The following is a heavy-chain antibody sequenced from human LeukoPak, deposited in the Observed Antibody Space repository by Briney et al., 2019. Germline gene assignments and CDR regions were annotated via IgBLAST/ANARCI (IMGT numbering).Heavy chain of an antibody. Sequence: ASVTVSCKASGYTFTNHGISWVRRAPGQGLEWMGWINTYNGNTNYAQKLQGRLIMTTDTSTSIVYMELRSLRSDDTAVYYCARVHRGGWFDPWGQGTLVTVSS. V-gene: IGHV1-18*04. CDR2: INTYNGNT. D-gene: IGHD3-10*01. J-gene: IGHJ5*02. CDR3: ARVHRGGWFDP. CDR1: GYTFTNHG.